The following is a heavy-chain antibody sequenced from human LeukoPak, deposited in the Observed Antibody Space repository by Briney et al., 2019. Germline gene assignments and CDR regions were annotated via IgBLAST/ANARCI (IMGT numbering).Heavy chain of an antibody. J-gene: IGHJ6*03. CDR2: ISSSSSYI. CDR3: ARSYYDFWGGYYAGGSHYYYYMDG. V-gene: IGHV3-21*01. CDR1: GFTFSSYS. Sequence: GGSLRLSCAASGFTFSSYSMNWVRQAPGKGLEWVSSISSSSSYIYYADSVKGRFTISRDNAKNSLYLQMNSLRAEDTAVYYCARSYYDFWGGYYAGGSHYYYYMDGWGKGTTVTVSS. D-gene: IGHD3-3*01.